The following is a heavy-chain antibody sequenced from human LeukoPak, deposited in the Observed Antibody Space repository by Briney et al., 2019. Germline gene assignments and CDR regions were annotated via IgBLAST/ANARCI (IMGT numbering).Heavy chain of an antibody. CDR3: ARGGDNYGYLLDY. J-gene: IGHJ4*02. V-gene: IGHV4-59*01. Sequence: SETLSLTCTVSGGSISSYYWSWIRQPPGKGLEWIGYIYYSGSTNYKPSLKSRVTISVETSKNQFSLKLRSVTAADTAVYYCARGGDNYGYLLDYWGQGTLVTVSS. CDR1: GGSISSYY. CDR2: IYYSGST. D-gene: IGHD5-18*01.